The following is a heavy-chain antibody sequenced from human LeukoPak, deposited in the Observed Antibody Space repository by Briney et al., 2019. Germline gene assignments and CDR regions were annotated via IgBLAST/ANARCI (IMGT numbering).Heavy chain of an antibody. CDR1: GYTFTDYY. CDR2: INPNSGGT. CDR3: ARDKAYGGNDLDP. J-gene: IGHJ2*01. V-gene: IGHV1-2*02. D-gene: IGHD4-17*01. Sequence: GASVKVSCKASGYTFTDYYMHWVRQAPGQGLEWMGCINPNSGGTNHAQKFQGRVTLTRDTSISTAYMELNSLRSDDTAVYYCARDKAYGGNDLDPWGRGTLVTVSS.